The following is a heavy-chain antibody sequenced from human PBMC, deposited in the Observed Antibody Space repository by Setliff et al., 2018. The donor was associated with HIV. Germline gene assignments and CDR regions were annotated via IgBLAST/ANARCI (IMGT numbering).Heavy chain of an antibody. D-gene: IGHD3-10*01. Sequence: SETLSLTCAVFGGSFTDIGGSFTDYYWIWIRQPPGKGLEWIGEIDHSGSTHYNPSLRSLATVSLDTSTNQISLKLTSVTAADTAVYYCARAPYVSGSYGWFDSWGQGTLVTVSS. CDR3: ARAPYVSGSYGWFDS. CDR2: IDHSGST. J-gene: IGHJ5*01. V-gene: IGHV4-34*09. CDR1: GGSFTDIGGSFTDYY.